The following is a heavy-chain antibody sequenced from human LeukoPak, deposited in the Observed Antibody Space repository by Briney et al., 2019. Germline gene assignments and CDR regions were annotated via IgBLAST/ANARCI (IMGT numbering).Heavy chain of an antibody. D-gene: IGHD6-6*01. CDR1: GYTFTSYY. J-gene: IGHJ6*02. V-gene: IGHV1-46*01. CDR2: INPSGGST. Sequence: ASVKVSCTASGYTFTSYYMHWVRQAPGQGLEWMGIINPSGGSTSCAQKFQGRVTMTRDTSTSTVYMELSSLRSEDTAVYYCARSVRYSSSPRYYYYYYGMDVWGQGTTVTVSS. CDR3: ARSVRYSSSPRYYYYYYGMDV.